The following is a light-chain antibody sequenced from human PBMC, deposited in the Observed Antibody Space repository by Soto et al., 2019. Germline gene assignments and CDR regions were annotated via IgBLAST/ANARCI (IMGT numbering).Light chain of an antibody. V-gene: IGKV4-1*01. CDR2: WAS. CDR3: QQYYTTPYT. CDR1: QTLLYSSNNKNY. J-gene: IGKJ2*01. Sequence: IVMTQSPDSLAVSLGESATFNCKSSQTLLYSSNNKNYLAWYQQKPGQPPKVIIYWASTRNSGVPDRFSGSGSGTDFSLTISSLQAEDVAVYYCQQYYTTPYTYGQVTKVEIX.